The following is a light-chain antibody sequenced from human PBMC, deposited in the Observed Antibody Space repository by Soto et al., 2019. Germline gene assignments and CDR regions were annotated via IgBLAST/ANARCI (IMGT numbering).Light chain of an antibody. CDR2: DAS. CDR1: QSVSSY. Sequence: EIVLTQSPATISLSPGERATLSCRASQSVSSYLAWYQQQPGQAPRLLIYDASNRATGSPARFSGSGSGTYFTLTISSLEPEDFSVYYCQQRSNWPRTITFVHGTRLEIK. V-gene: IGKV3-11*01. CDR3: QQRSNWPRTIT. J-gene: IGKJ5*01.